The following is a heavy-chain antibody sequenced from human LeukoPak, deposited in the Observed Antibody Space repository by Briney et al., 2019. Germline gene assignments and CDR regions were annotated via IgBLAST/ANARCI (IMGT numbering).Heavy chain of an antibody. D-gene: IGHD6-19*01. J-gene: IGHJ4*02. CDR1: GASISSSNW. Sequence: SGTLSLTCTVSGASISSSNWWTWVRQPPGEALEWIGEIYHAGSTKYNPSLKSRLTISVDKSNNSFSLSLTSVTAADTAFYYCARAAAVTGQFEFWGQGTLVTVSS. V-gene: IGHV4-4*02. CDR2: IYHAGST. CDR3: ARAAAVTGQFEF.